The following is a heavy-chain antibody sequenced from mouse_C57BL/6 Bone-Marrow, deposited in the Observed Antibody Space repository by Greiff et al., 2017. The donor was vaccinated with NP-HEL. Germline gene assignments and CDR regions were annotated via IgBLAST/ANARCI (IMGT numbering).Heavy chain of an antibody. V-gene: IGHV1-64*01. CDR2: IHPNSGST. Sequence: QVQLQQPGAELVKPGASVKLSCKASGYTFTSYWMHWVKQRPGQGLEWIGMIHPNSGSTNYNEKFKSKATLTVDKSSSTAYMQLSSLTSEDSAVYYCARITTVGGGCYFDYWGQGTTLTVSS. J-gene: IGHJ2*01. CDR1: GYTFTSYW. CDR3: ARITTVGGGCYFDY. D-gene: IGHD1-1*01.